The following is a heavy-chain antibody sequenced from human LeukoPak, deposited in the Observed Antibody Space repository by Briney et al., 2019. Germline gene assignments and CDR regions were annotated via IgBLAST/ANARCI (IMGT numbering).Heavy chain of an antibody. J-gene: IGHJ3*02. CDR3: ARLRGRIYSSRDAFDI. CDR2: ISLYNGDT. Sequence: GASVKLSCRASGYSFTTNGIRWVRQAPGQGLEWMAWISLYNGDTKYAQELPGRITVTTDTSTSTGYMGLRSLTSDDPAVYYCARLRGRIYSSRDAFDIWGQGTMVTVSS. CDR1: GYSFTTNG. V-gene: IGHV1-18*04. D-gene: IGHD6-19*01.